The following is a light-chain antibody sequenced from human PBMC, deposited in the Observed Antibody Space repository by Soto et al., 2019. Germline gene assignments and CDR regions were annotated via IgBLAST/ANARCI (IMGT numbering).Light chain of an antibody. CDR2: GAS. V-gene: IGKV3-20*01. CDR3: QQYGSSPRT. J-gene: IGKJ1*01. Sequence: EIVLTQSPATLSLSPVGIATRSGMASQSVSSSYLAWYQQKPGQAPRLLIYGASSRATGIPDRFSGSGSGTDFTLTISRLEPEDFAVYYCQQYGSSPRTFGQGTKVDIK. CDR1: QSVSSSY.